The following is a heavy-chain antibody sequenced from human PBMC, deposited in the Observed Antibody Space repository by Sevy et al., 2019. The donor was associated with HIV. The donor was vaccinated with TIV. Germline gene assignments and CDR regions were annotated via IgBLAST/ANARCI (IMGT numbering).Heavy chain of an antibody. CDR1: GGSFSGYY. CDR3: AREDTAMVDY. CDR2: INHSGST. V-gene: IGHV4-34*01. D-gene: IGHD5-18*01. J-gene: IGHJ4*02. Sequence: SETLSLTCAVYGGSFSGYYWSWIRQPPGKGLEWIGEINHSGSTNYNPSLKSRVTISVDTSKNQFSLKLSSVTAADTAVYYCAREDTAMVDYWGQGTLVTVSS.